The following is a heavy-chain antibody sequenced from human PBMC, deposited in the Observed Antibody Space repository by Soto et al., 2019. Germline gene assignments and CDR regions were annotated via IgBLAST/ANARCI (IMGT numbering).Heavy chain of an antibody. Sequence: SVSNAWMSWVRQAPGKGLEWVGRIKSKTDGGTTDYAAPVKGRFTISSDDSKNTLYLQMESLQTEDTAVYYCTTLALAARGFDYWGQGTLVTVSS. CDR2: IKSKTDGGTT. J-gene: IGHJ4*02. CDR3: TTLALAARGFDY. D-gene: IGHD6-6*01. CDR1: SVSNAW. V-gene: IGHV3-15*01.